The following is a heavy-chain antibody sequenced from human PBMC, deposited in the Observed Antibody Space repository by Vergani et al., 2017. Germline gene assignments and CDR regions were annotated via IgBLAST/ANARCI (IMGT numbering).Heavy chain of an antibody. CDR2: IIPIFGTA. V-gene: IGHV1-69*01. Sequence: QVQLVESGAEVKKPGSSVKVSCKASGGTFSSYAISWVRQAPGQGLEWMGGIIPIFGTANYAQKFQGRVTITADEYTSTVYMDLSSLSAEDPAVYYWARDPIEGWVDPWGQGTLVTVSS. CDR3: ARDPIEGWVDP. J-gene: IGHJ5*02. CDR1: GGTFSSYA.